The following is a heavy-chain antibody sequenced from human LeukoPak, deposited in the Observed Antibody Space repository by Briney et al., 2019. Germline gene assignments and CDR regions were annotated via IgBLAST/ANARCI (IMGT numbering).Heavy chain of an antibody. D-gene: IGHD3-9*01. CDR2: ISGSGGST. CDR1: GFTFSSYA. Sequence: GGSLRLSCAASGFTFSSYAMSWVRQAPGKGLEWVSAISGSGGSTYYADPVKGRFTISRDNSKNTLYLQMNSLRAEDTAVYYCAKRGTRYYDILTGYYTYWGQGTLVTVSS. CDR3: AKRGTRYYDILTGYYTY. J-gene: IGHJ4*02. V-gene: IGHV3-23*01.